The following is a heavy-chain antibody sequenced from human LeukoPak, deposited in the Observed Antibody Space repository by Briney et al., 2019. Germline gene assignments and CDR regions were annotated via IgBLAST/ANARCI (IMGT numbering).Heavy chain of an antibody. V-gene: IGHV3-64D*09. CDR3: VRGYSFGPYGMDV. Sequence: GGSLRLSCSASGFPFSSYAMHWVRQAPGKGLQYVSAISDSGGSTYYADSVKGRFTISRDNSKNTLYLQMSSLRAEDTAVYFCVRGYSFGPYGMDVWGQGTTVTVSS. D-gene: IGHD2-15*01. J-gene: IGHJ6*02. CDR1: GFPFSSYA. CDR2: ISDSGGST.